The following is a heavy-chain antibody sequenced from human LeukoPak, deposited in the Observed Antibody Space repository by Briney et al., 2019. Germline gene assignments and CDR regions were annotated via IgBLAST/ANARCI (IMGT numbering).Heavy chain of an antibody. CDR1: GFTFNNYA. V-gene: IGHV3-30-3*01. D-gene: IGHD2-15*01. J-gene: IGHJ4*02. Sequence: GGSLRLSCAASGFTFNNYAIHWVRQAPGKGLEWVAVISYDGSNKYYADSVKGRFTISRDNSKNMLYLQMNSLRTEDTALYYCARGQTIGCSDGSCYRFDYWGQGTLVTVSS. CDR2: ISYDGSNK. CDR3: ARGQTIGCSDGSCYRFDY.